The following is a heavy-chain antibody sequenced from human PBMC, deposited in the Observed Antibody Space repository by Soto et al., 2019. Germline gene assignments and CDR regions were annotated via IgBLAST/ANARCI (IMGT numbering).Heavy chain of an antibody. CDR3: ADTYYDFWSGYSYYYYYGMDV. CDR2: IIPIFGTA. D-gene: IGHD3-3*01. J-gene: IGHJ6*02. CDR1: GRTFSSYA. Sequence: ASVKVSCKASGRTFSSYAISWVRQAGGQGLEWMGGIIPIFGTANYAQKFQGRVTITADKSTSTAYMELSSLRSEDTSVYYCADTYYDFWSGYSYYYYYGMDVWGQGTTFTVSS. V-gene: IGHV1-69*06.